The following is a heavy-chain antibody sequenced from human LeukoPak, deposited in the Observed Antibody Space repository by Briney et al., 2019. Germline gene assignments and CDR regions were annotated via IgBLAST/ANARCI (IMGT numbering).Heavy chain of an antibody. CDR1: GYTFTSYG. Sequence: RGASVKVSCKASGYTFTSYGIRCVRQAPGQGLERMGWIISYNGNTNYAQKLQGRVTMTTDTSTSTAYMELRSLRSDDTAVYYCAREREIVVVVAATHYYYGMDVWGQGTTVTVSS. J-gene: IGHJ6*02. D-gene: IGHD2-15*01. V-gene: IGHV1-18*01. CDR2: IISYNGNT. CDR3: AREREIVVVVAATHYYYGMDV.